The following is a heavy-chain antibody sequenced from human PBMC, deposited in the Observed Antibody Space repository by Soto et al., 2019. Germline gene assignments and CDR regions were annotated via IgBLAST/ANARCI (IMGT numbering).Heavy chain of an antibody. Sequence: GGSLRLSCAASGFTFSSYAMSWVRQAPGKGLEWVSAISGSGGSTYYADSVKGRFTISRDNSKNTLYLQMNSLRAEDTAVYYCAKDTDKLKVVTPFDYWGQGTLVTVSS. CDR3: AKDTDKLKVVTPFDY. J-gene: IGHJ4*02. CDR1: GFTFSSYA. D-gene: IGHD2-15*01. V-gene: IGHV3-23*01. CDR2: ISGSGGST.